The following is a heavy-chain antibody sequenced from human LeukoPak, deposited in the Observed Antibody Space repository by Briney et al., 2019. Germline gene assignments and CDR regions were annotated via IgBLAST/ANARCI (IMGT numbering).Heavy chain of an antibody. J-gene: IGHJ3*02. CDR3: ARDRIEAFDI. Sequence: PGGSLRLSCAASGFTFSSYSMNWVRQAPGKGLEWVSSIIGSGSGIYYAGSVKGRFTISRDNAKNPLYLQMNSLRAEDTAVYYCARDRIEAFDIWGQGTMVTVSS. CDR2: IIGSGSGI. D-gene: IGHD2-15*01. V-gene: IGHV3-21*01. CDR1: GFTFSSYS.